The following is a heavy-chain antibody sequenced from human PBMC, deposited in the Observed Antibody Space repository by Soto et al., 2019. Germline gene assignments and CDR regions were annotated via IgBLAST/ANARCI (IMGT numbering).Heavy chain of an antibody. CDR2: TRNKANSYTT. CDR3: AKTTYGSGSYYFDY. Sequence: EVQLVESGGGLVQPGGSLRLSCAASGFTFSDHYMDWVRQAPGKALEWVGRTRNKANSYTTEYAASVKGRFSISRDDSKNSLYLQMNSLKTEDTAVYYCAKTTYGSGSYYFDYWGQGTLVTVSS. D-gene: IGHD3-10*01. V-gene: IGHV3-72*01. J-gene: IGHJ4*02. CDR1: GFTFSDHY.